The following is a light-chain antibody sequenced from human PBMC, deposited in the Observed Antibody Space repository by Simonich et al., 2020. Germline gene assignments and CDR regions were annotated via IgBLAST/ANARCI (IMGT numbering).Light chain of an antibody. CDR2: DAS. CDR1: QDISNY. V-gene: IGKV1-33*01. J-gene: IGKJ3*01. CDR3: QQYVNLPRA. Sequence: DIQMTQSPSSLSASVGDRVTITCQASQDISNYLNWYQQKPGKAPKLLIYDASNLETGVPSRFSGSGSGTDFTCTISSLQPEDIATYYCQQYVNLPRAFGPGTKVDIK.